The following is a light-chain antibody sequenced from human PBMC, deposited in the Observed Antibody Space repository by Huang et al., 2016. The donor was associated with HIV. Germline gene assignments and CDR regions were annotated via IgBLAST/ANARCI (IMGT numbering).Light chain of an antibody. CDR2: TAS. V-gene: IGKV1-39*01. CDR3: QQSYTSPKT. J-gene: IGKJ1*01. CDR1: QSISNY. Sequence: DIQMTQSPSSLSASVGDRVIITCRSSQSISNYLNWYQQKPGKAPKLLIYTASTLQSGVPSRLSGSGSGRDFTLTISSLQPEDFVTYYCQQSYTSPKTFGQGTKVEI.